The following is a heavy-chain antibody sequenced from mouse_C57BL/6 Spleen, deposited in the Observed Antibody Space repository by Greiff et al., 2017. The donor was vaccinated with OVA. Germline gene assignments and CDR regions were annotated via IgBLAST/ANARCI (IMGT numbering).Heavy chain of an antibody. CDR1: GYTFTDHT. J-gene: IGHJ2*01. CDR2: IYPRDGST. V-gene: IGHV1-78*01. D-gene: IGHD2-3*01. Sequence: VQLQQSDAELVKPGASVKISCKVSGYTFTDHTIHWMKQRPEQGLEWIGYIYPRDGSTKYNEKFKGKATLTADKSSSTAYMQLNSMTSEDSAVYCCARLGDGYYSFDYWGQGTTLTVSS. CDR3: ARLGDGYYSFDY.